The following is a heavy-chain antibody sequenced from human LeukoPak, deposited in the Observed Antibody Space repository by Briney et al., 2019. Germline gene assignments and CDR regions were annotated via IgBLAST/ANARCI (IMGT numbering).Heavy chain of an antibody. CDR2: ISSNGGST. CDR1: GFTFSSYA. D-gene: IGHD2-2*01. V-gene: IGHV3-64*04. CDR3: ARQTGASTNFDN. J-gene: IGHJ4*02. Sequence: GGSLRLSCSASGFTFSSYAMHWVRQAPGKGLEYVSAISSNGGSTYYADSVKGRFTISRDNSKNMLYLLMNSLRAEDTAIYHCARQTGASTNFDNWGQGTLVTVSS.